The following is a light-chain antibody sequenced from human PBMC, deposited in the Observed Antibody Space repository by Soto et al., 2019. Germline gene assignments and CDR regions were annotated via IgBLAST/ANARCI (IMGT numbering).Light chain of an antibody. Sequence: DIQMTQSPSTLSASVGDRVIITCRASQSISNWLAWYNPKPGKAPTLLIYKASSLKSGVPSRFSGSGSGTEFTLTISSLQPDDFAAYYCQQYDTHWTFGQGTKVDIK. V-gene: IGKV1-5*03. CDR1: QSISNW. CDR3: QQYDTHWT. CDR2: KAS. J-gene: IGKJ1*01.